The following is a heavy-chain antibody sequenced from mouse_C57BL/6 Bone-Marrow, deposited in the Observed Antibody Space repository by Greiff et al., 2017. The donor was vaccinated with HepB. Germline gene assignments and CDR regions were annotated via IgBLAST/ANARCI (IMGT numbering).Heavy chain of an antibody. CDR3: ARGGGYLAWFAY. V-gene: IGHV5-4*03. J-gene: IGHJ3*01. Sequence: EVKLMESGGGLVKPGGSLKLSCAASGFTFSSYAMSWVRQTPEKRLEWVATISDGGSYTYYPDNVKGRFTISRDNAKNNLYLQMSHLKSEDTAMYYCARGGGYLAWFAYWGQGTLVTVSA. D-gene: IGHD2-2*01. CDR1: GFTFSSYA. CDR2: ISDGGSYT.